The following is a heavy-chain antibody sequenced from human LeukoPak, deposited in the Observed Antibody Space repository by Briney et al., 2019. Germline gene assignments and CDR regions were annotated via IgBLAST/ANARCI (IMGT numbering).Heavy chain of an antibody. CDR1: GGSISSSY. J-gene: IGHJ1*01. CDR2: IFTSGTT. Sequence: SGTLSPPYTVSGGSISSSYWSWIRQPAGKGLEWIGRIFTSGTTEYNPSLKSRVTMSVDTSKNQFSLKLTSVTAADTAVYYCARDFGFGSAWGQDALVTISS. CDR3: ARDFGFGSA. V-gene: IGHV4-4*07. D-gene: IGHD3-3*01.